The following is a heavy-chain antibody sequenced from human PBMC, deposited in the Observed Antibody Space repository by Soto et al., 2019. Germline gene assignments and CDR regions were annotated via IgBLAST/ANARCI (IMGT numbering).Heavy chain of an antibody. J-gene: IGHJ5*02. CDR3: ARDAIGDATNWFDP. CDR1: GFTFSSYA. CDR2: ISMSGTTM. V-gene: IGHV3-48*02. Sequence: QSGGSLRLSCAASGFTFSSYAMNWVRQSPGKGLEWVSYISMSGTTMFYADSVKGRFTISRDNAKKSLFLQMNSLRDEDTAMYYCARDAIGDATNWFDPWGQGTLVTVS.